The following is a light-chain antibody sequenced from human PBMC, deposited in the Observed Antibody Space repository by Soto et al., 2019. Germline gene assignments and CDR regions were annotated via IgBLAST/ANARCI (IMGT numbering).Light chain of an antibody. V-gene: IGLV2-11*01. J-gene: IGLJ1*01. CDR2: DVS. CDR3: CSYAGTYSLYV. Sequence: QSALTQPRSVSGSPGQSVTISCTGTSSDVGDYNYVSWYQQHPGKAPKLMIYDVSKRPSGVPDRFSGSKSGNTASLTISGLQAEDEADYYCCSYAGTYSLYVFGTGTTVTVL. CDR1: SSDVGDYNY.